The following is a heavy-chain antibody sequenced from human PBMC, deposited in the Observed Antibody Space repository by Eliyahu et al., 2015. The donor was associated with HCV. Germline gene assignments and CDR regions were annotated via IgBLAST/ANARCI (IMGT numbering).Heavy chain of an antibody. Sequence: EVQLVESGGGLVKPGGSLRLSCAASGFTFSSYSMNWVRQAPGKGLEWVSSISSSSSYIYYADSVKGRFTISRDNAKNSLYLQMNSLRAEDTAVYYCARDQQPWYYYGMDVWGQGTTVTVSS. D-gene: IGHD6-13*01. CDR1: GFTFSSYS. V-gene: IGHV3-21*01. CDR2: ISSSSSYI. CDR3: ARDQQPWYYYGMDV. J-gene: IGHJ6*02.